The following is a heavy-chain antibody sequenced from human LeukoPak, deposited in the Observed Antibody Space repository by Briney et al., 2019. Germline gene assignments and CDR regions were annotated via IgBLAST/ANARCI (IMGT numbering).Heavy chain of an antibody. D-gene: IGHD3-9*01. J-gene: IGHJ5*02. Sequence: GASVKVSCKASGYTFTSYYMHWVRQAPGQGLEWMGIINPSGGSTSYAQKFQGRVTMTRDMSTSTVYMELSSLRSEDTAVYYCARDPVIKNILTGYYLGDNWFDPWGQGTLVTVSS. CDR1: GYTFTSYY. V-gene: IGHV1-46*01. CDR3: ARDPVIKNILTGYYLGDNWFDP. CDR2: INPSGGST.